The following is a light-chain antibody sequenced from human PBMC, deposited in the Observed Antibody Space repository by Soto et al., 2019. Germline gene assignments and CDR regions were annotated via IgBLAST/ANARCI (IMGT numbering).Light chain of an antibody. CDR3: HHYHTYPYS. Sequence: DIQMTQSPTTLSASIGDTVTITCRASQTIYSWLAWYQQKPGEVPKLLIFRASSLEDGVPSRFSGSGSGTVFTLTTSSLQPDGFATYYCHHYHTYPYSFGQGTKLEIK. J-gene: IGKJ2*01. CDR2: RAS. CDR1: QTIYSW. V-gene: IGKV1-5*03.